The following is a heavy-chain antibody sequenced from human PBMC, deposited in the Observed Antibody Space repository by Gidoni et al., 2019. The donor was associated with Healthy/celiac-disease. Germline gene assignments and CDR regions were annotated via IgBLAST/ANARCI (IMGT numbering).Heavy chain of an antibody. CDR2: IIPIFGTA. CDR3: ASGHCSGGSCPFDY. V-gene: IGHV1-69*01. Sequence: GLEWMGGIIPIFGTANYAQKFQGRVTITADESTSTAYMELSSLRSEDTAVYYCASGHCSGGSCPFDYWGQGTLVTVSS. J-gene: IGHJ4*02. D-gene: IGHD2-15*01.